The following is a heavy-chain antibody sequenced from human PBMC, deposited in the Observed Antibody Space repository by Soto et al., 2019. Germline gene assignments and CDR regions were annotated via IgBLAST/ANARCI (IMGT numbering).Heavy chain of an antibody. D-gene: IGHD5-18*01. CDR1: GYTFTGYY. Sequence: ASVKVSCKASGYTFTGYYMHWVRQAPGQGXEWMGWINPNSGGTNYAQKFQGRVTMTRDTSISTAYMELSRLRSDDTAVYYCARASSRYSYGYDYYYGMDVWGQGTTVTVSS. CDR2: INPNSGGT. CDR3: ARASSRYSYGYDYYYGMDV. V-gene: IGHV1-2*02. J-gene: IGHJ6*02.